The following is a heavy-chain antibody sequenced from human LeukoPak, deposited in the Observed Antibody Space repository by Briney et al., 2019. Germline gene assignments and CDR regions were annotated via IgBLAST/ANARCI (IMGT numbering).Heavy chain of an antibody. J-gene: IGHJ4*02. CDR1: GGSISSYY. V-gene: IGHV4-4*07. Sequence: PSETLSLTCTVSGGSISSYYWSWIRQPAGKGLEWIGRIYTSGSTNYSPSLKSRVTMSVDTSKNQCTLKLSSVTPADTAVYYCARVGDYALKDWGQGTLVTVSS. CDR2: IYTSGST. D-gene: IGHD3-16*01. CDR3: ARVGDYALKD.